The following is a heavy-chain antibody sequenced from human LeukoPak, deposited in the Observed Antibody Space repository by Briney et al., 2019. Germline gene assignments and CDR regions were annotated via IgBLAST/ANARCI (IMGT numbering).Heavy chain of an antibody. D-gene: IGHD3-9*01. J-gene: IGHJ4*02. CDR1: GFTFSSYW. CDR2: ISTDGSST. Sequence: GGSLRLSCAASGFTFSSYWMHWVRQAPGKGLVWVSRISTDGSSTTYADSVKGRFTISRDNAKNTLYLQMNSLRAEDTAVYYYAKFRAVTGYGDYWGQGTLVTVSS. CDR3: AKFRAVTGYGDY. V-gene: IGHV3-74*01.